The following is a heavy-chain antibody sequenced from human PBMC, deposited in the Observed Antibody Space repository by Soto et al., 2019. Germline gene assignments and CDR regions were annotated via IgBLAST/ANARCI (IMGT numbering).Heavy chain of an antibody. D-gene: IGHD1-1*01. CDR3: ARFLTVDRSNWPLIFDY. Sequence: GGSLRLSCAASGFTVSNNYMSWVRQAPNQGLEWVSVIYTRGDTYYADSVKGRFTISRDSSKNTLYLQMNSLRAEDTATYYCARFLTVDRSNWPLIFDYSGQGTLVTVSS. J-gene: IGHJ4*02. V-gene: IGHV3-66*01. CDR2: IYTRGDT. CDR1: GFTVSNNY.